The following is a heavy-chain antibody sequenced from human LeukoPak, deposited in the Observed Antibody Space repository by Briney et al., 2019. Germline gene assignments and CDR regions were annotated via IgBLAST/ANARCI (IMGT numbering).Heavy chain of an antibody. J-gene: IGHJ6*02. V-gene: IGHV3-21*01. CDR3: ARGGIVATISRPYYYYGMDV. D-gene: IGHD5-12*01. Sequence: GGSLRLSCAASGFTFSSYSMNWVRQAPGKGLEWVSSISSSSSYIYYADSVKGRFTISRDNAKNSLYLQMNSPRAEDTAVYYCARGGIVATISRPYYYYGMDVWGQGTLVTVSS. CDR1: GFTFSSYS. CDR2: ISSSSSYI.